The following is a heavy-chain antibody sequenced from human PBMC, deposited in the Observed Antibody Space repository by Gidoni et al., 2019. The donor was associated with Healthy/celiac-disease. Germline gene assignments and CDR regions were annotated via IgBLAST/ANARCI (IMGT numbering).Heavy chain of an antibody. CDR3: AKAVYYDSSGYQDY. V-gene: IGHV3-9*01. CDR2: ISWNSGSI. Sequence: EVQLVESGGGLVQPGRSLSLSCAASGFPFDDYAMHWVRQAPGKGLEWVSGISWNSGSIGYADSVKGRFTISRDNAKNSLYLQMNSLRAEDTALYYCAKAVYYDSSGYQDYWGQGTLVTVSS. J-gene: IGHJ4*02. D-gene: IGHD3-22*01. CDR1: GFPFDDYA.